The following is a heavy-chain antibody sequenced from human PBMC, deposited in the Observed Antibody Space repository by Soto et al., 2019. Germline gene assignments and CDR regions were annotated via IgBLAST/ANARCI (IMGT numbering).Heavy chain of an antibody. CDR1: GFNLDDYG. Sequence: EVQLVESGGGLVQPGRSLRLSCAASGFNLDDYGMHWVRQAPGRGLEWVSGINWNGGSIDYADSVKGRFTISRDNAKNSLYLQVNSLRPEDTALYYCVKDISRRITPRGAFKMWGQGTMVTVSS. J-gene: IGHJ3*02. D-gene: IGHD1-20*01. CDR2: INWNGGSI. V-gene: IGHV3-9*01. CDR3: VKDISRRITPRGAFKM.